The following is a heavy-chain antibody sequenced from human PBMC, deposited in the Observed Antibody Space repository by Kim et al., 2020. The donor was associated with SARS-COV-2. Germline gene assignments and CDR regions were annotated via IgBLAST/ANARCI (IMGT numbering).Heavy chain of an antibody. V-gene: IGHV4-59*08. CDR3: ARLPDINGWPFDY. J-gene: IGHJ4*02. D-gene: IGHD6-25*01. CDR1: GASIISDY. CDR2: ISYNKRT. Sequence: SETLSLTCTISGASIISDYWTWIRQSPGKGLEWIGYISYNKRTSYNPSLKSRVSMSLDTSRNQFSLKLNSVTAADTAVYYCARLPDINGWPFDYWAQGTLFTVSS.